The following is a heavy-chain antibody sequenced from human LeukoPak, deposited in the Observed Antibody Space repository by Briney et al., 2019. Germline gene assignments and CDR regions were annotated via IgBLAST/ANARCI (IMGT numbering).Heavy chain of an antibody. CDR1: GYTFTGYY. J-gene: IGHJ4*02. CDR2: INPSGGST. D-gene: IGHD2-15*01. CDR3: ARDRSLMDIVVVVAATGYYFDY. V-gene: IGHV1-46*01. Sequence: ASVKVSCKASGYTFTGYYMHWVRQAPGQGLEWMGIINPSGGSTSYAQKFQGRVTMTRDTSTSTVYMELSSLRSEDTAVYYCARDRSLMDIVVVVAATGYYFDYWGQGTLVTVSS.